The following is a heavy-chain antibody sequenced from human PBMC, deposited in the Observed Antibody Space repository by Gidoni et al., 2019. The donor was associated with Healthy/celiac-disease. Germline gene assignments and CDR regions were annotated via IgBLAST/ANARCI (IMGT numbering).Heavy chain of an antibody. CDR3: AIGPVQEQGQWLVQHWYFDL. Sequence: QVQLVQSGAEVKKAGASVKVSCKDSGYPFTGSDSNWVGQGTAHRLEWLGWMNPNSGNTGYALKYQGNVIMTRNTSISTAYMELSSLRSEDTAVYYCAIGPVQEQGQWLVQHWYFDLWGRGTLVTVSS. D-gene: IGHD6-19*01. J-gene: IGHJ2*01. V-gene: IGHV1-8*01. CDR1: GYPFTGSD. CDR2: MNPNSGNT.